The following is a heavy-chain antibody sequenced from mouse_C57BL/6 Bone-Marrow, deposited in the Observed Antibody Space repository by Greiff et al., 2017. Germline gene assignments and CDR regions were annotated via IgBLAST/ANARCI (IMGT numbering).Heavy chain of an antibody. Sequence: EVKLMESGGGLVQPGGSLKLSCAASGFTFSDYYMYWVRQTPEKRLEWVAYISNGGGSTYYPDTVKGRFTISRDNAENTLYLQMSRLKSENTAMYYFERRTIPLCDVWGTGTTVTVSS. V-gene: IGHV5-12*01. CDR2: ISNGGGST. CDR3: ERRTIPLCDV. D-gene: IGHD5-1-1*01. CDR1: GFTFSDYY. J-gene: IGHJ1*03.